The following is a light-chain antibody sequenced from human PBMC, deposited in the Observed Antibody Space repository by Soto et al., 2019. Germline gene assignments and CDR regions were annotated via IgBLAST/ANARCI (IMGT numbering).Light chain of an antibody. Sequence: QSVLTQPASVSGSPGQSITISCTGTGSDVGGYNYVSWYQQHPGKAPKLMIYDVSDRPSGVSNRFSGSKSGNTASLTISGLQAEDEADYYCSSYTSGSTLEVFGTGTKLTVL. CDR2: DVS. J-gene: IGLJ1*01. V-gene: IGLV2-14*01. CDR1: GSDVGGYNY. CDR3: SSYTSGSTLEV.